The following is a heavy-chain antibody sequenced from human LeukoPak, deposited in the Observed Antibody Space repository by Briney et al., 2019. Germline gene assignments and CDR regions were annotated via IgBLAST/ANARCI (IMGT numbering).Heavy chain of an antibody. Sequence: GGSLRLSCEASEFTFSSYWMHWVRQAAGKGLVWVSRINSDGSSTRYADFVKGRFTISRDKSKNTLHLQMNSLKAEDTAVYYCAKPTSSLAAAGFDCWGQGTLVTVSS. V-gene: IGHV3-74*01. CDR3: AKPTSSLAAAGFDC. D-gene: IGHD6-13*01. CDR1: EFTFSSYW. J-gene: IGHJ4*02. CDR2: INSDGSST.